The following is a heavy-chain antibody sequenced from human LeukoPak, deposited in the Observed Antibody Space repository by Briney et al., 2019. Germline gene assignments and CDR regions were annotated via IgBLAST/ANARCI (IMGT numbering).Heavy chain of an antibody. Sequence: PGGSLRLSCADSGFTYSSYSMNWVRQAPGKELEWVSSISSSSSYIYYADSVKGRFTISRDNAKNSLYLQMNSLRAEDTAVYYCARVLSAAGFDFDYWGQGTLVTVSS. J-gene: IGHJ4*02. CDR3: ARVLSAAGFDFDY. CDR1: GFTYSSYS. D-gene: IGHD3-10*01. CDR2: ISSSSSYI. V-gene: IGHV3-21*01.